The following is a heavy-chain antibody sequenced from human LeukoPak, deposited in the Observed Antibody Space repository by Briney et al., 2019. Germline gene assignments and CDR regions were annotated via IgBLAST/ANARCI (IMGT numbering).Heavy chain of an antibody. V-gene: IGHV3-23*01. J-gene: IGHJ6*03. CDR2: ISGSGGHT. Sequence: GGSLRLSCAASGITFSSHAMSWVRQAPGKGLEWVSLISGSGGHTYYGDSVKGRFTISRDNSTNRLYLQMDSLRPEDTAVYYCAKGGAATMRDGYNYYYYYMEVWGRGTTVTVSS. D-gene: IGHD5-24*01. CDR1: GITFSSHA. CDR3: AKGGAATMRDGYNYYYYYMEV.